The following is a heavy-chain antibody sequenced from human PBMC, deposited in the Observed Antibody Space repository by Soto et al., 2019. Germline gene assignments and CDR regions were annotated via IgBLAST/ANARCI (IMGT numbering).Heavy chain of an antibody. V-gene: IGHV3-30-3*01. CDR1: GFTFKNHA. CDR2: IAYDGSNA. J-gene: IGHJ6*02. CDR3: AKDFSGSSSVARGYYYYGMDV. Sequence: GGSLRLSCAASGFTFKNHAMHWVRQDPGKGLECLAVIAYDGSNAFYRDSVKGRFTISRDNSKNTLYLHMNSLRSEDTAVYYCAKDFSGSSSVARGYYYYGMDVWGQGTTVTVSS. D-gene: IGHD6-6*01.